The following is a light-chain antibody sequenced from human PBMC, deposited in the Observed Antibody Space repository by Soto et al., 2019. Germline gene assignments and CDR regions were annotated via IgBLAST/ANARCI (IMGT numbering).Light chain of an antibody. V-gene: IGKV1-5*03. J-gene: IGKJ1*01. Sequence: DIQMTQSPSTLSASVGDRVTITCRASQSISTWLAWYQQKPGKAPGLLIYKASSLESGVPLRFSGSGSGTEFTLTISSLQPDDFATYYCQQYASYSLTFGQGTKVEIK. CDR2: KAS. CDR3: QQYASYSLT. CDR1: QSISTW.